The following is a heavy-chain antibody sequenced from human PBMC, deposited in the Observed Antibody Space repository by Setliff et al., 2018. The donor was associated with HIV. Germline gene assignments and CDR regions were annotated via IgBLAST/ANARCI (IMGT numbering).Heavy chain of an antibody. D-gene: IGHD1-26*01. J-gene: IGHJ3*02. CDR3: ARVIVGASDAFDI. CDR2: IYPGVSDT. V-gene: IGHV5-51*01. Sequence: GESLKISCKGSGYSFTGYWIGWVRQMPGKGLEWMGVIYPGVSDTRYSPSFQGQVTISVDKSISTAYLQWSSLRASDIAMYYCARVIVGASDAFDIWGQGTMVTVS. CDR1: GYSFTGYW.